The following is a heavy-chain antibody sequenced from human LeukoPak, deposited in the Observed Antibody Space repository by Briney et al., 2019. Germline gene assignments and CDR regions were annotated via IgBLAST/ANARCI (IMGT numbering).Heavy chain of an antibody. CDR1: GFTFSSYW. CDR2: IKQDGSEK. CDR3: AGDGWDYYDSSGYSGASFDI. V-gene: IGHV3-7*01. Sequence: GGSLRLSCAAPGFTFSSYWMSWVRQAPGKGLEWVANIKQDGSEKYYVDSVKGRFTISRDNAKNSLYLQMNSLRAEDTAVYYCAGDGWDYYDSSGYSGASFDIWGQGTMVTVSS. D-gene: IGHD3-22*01. J-gene: IGHJ3*02.